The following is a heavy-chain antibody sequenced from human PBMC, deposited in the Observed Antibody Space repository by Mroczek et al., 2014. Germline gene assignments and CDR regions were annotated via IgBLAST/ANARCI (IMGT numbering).Heavy chain of an antibody. CDR1: GFTFSSYG. Sequence: QVQLVQSGGGVVQPGRSLRLSCAASGFTFSSYGMHWVRQAPGKGLEWVAVIWYDGSNKYYADSVKGRFTTSRDNSKNTLYLQMNSLRAEDTAVYYCARGVGAIRNDYWGQGTLVTVSS. CDR2: IWYDGSNK. V-gene: IGHV3-33*01. D-gene: IGHD1-26*01. CDR3: ARGVGAIRNDY. J-gene: IGHJ4*02.